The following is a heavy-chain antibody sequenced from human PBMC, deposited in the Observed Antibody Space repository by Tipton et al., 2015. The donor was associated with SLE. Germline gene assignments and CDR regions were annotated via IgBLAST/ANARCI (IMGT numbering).Heavy chain of an antibody. V-gene: IGHV4-59*12. CDR3: ARDWGITGTQRAFDI. J-gene: IGHJ3*02. D-gene: IGHD1-20*01. CDR1: GGSISSYY. Sequence: TLSLTCTVSGGSISSYYWSWIRQPPGKGLEWIGDISYSGSTNYNPSLKSRVTISVDTYKNQFSLQLNSVTPEDTAVYYCARDWGITGTQRAFDIWGQGTMVTVSS. CDR2: ISYSGST.